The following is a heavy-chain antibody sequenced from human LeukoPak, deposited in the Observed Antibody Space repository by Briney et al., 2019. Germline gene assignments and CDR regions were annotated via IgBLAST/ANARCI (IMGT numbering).Heavy chain of an antibody. V-gene: IGHV3-23*01. CDR3: ARVGREFYYGSGSYYDY. Sequence: GGSLRLSCAASGFTFSSYAMSWVRQAPGKGLEWVSAISGSGGSTHYADSVKGRFTISRDNAKNSLYLQMNSLRAEDTAVYYCARVGREFYYGSGSYYDYWGQGTLVTVSS. CDR1: GFTFSSYA. CDR2: ISGSGGST. D-gene: IGHD3-10*01. J-gene: IGHJ4*02.